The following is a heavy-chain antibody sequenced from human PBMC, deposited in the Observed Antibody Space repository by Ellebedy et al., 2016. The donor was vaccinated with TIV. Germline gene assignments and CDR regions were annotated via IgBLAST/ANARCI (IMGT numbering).Heavy chain of an antibody. Sequence: PGGSLRLSCAASGFRFSSYDMSWVRQAPGKGLEWVSAITTSGYVRPYADSVKGRFTISRDNSRNTLFLQMSSLRAEDTAIYYCARDSVPADLWGQGTLVTVSS. CDR1: GFRFSSYD. CDR3: ARDSVPADL. J-gene: IGHJ5*02. CDR2: ITTSGYVR. V-gene: IGHV3-23*01.